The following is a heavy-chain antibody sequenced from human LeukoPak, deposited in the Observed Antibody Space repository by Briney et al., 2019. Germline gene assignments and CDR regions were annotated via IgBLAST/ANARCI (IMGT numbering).Heavy chain of an antibody. CDR1: GGSISSSSNY. CDR3: ARGGYDFWSGYYYGY. CDR2: IYYSGST. Sequence: SETLSLTCTVSGGSISSSSNYWGWIRQPPGKGLEWIGSIYYSGSTNYNPSLKSRVTISVDTSKNQFTLKLSSVTAADTAVYYCARGGYDFWSGYYYGYWGQGTLVTVSS. V-gene: IGHV4-39*06. D-gene: IGHD3-3*01. J-gene: IGHJ4*02.